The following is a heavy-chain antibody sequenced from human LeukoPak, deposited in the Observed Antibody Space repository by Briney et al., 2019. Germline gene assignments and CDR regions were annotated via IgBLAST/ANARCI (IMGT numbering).Heavy chain of an antibody. CDR3: ARGYCSSTSCYSGGWFDP. CDR1: GYTFTSYG. D-gene: IGHD2-2*01. V-gene: IGHV1-18*01. CDR2: ISAYNGNT. J-gene: IGHJ5*02. Sequence: GASVKVSCKASGYTFTSYGISWVRQAPGQGLEWMGWISAYNGNTDYAQKLQGRVTMTTDTSTSTAYMELRSLRSDDTAVYYCARGYCSSTSCYSGGWFDPWGQGTLVTVSS.